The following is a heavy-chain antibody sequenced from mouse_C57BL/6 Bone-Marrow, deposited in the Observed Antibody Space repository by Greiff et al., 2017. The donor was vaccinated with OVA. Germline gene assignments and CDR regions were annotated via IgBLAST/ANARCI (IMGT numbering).Heavy chain of an antibody. CDR3: ARNGGYSLYFDY. J-gene: IGHJ2*01. Sequence: VQLVESGPGLVQPSQSLSITCTVSGFSLTSYGVHWVRQSPGKGLEWLGVIWSGGSTDYNAAFISRLSISKDNSKSQVFFKMNSLQADDTAIYYCARNGGYSLYFDYWGQGTTLTVSS. V-gene: IGHV2-2*01. D-gene: IGHD2-3*01. CDR1: GFSLTSYG. CDR2: IWSGGST.